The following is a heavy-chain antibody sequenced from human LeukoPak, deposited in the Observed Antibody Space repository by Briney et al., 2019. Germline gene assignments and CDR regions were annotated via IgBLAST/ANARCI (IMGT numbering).Heavy chain of an antibody. V-gene: IGHV7-4-1*02. Sequence: SVKVSCKASGYTFTTYSMNWVRQAPGQGLEWMGWINTDTGNPTYAQGFTGRFVFSLDTSVSTAYLQISSLKAEDTAVYYCARDLRGPTRTFDYWGQGTLVTVSS. D-gene: IGHD2-8*01. CDR2: INTDTGNP. J-gene: IGHJ4*02. CDR3: ARDLRGPTRTFDY. CDR1: GYTFTTYS.